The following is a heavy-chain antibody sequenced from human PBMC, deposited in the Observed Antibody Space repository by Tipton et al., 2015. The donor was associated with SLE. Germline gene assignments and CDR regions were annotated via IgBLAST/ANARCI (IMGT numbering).Heavy chain of an antibody. CDR1: GGSISSGSFY. D-gene: IGHD5-24*01. J-gene: IGHJ4*01. V-gene: IGHV4-61*02. Sequence: LRLSCTVSGGSISSGSFYWSWIRQPAGKGLEYMGRIYTSGSTNYNPSLKSRVTISIDTSKNQFSLKMTSMTAADTVVYYCAGAPLGSITGFDFWGHGTLVTVSS. CDR2: IYTSGST. CDR3: AGAPLGSITGFDF.